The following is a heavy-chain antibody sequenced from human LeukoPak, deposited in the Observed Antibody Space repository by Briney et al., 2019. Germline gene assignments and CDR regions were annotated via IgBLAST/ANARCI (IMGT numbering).Heavy chain of an antibody. CDR2: INHSGST. D-gene: IGHD2-2*01. Sequence: SETLSLTCAVYGGSFSGYYWSWIRQPPGKGLEWIGEINHSGSTNYNPSLKSRVTISVDTSKNQFSLKLSSVTAADTAVYYCARDWAAAVPNWFDPWGQGTLVTVSS. V-gene: IGHV4-34*01. CDR1: GGSFSGYY. CDR3: ARDWAAAVPNWFDP. J-gene: IGHJ5*02.